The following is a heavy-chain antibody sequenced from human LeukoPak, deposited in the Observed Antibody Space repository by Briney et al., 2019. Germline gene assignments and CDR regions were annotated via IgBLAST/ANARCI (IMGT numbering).Heavy chain of an antibody. Sequence: PSETLSLTCTVSGGSISSSSYYWGWIRQPPGKGLEWIGSIYYSGSTYYNPSLKSRVTISVDTSKNQFSLKLSSVTAADTAVYYCARLVLLWFGTLDYWGQGTLVTVSS. V-gene: IGHV4-39*01. CDR2: IYYSGST. J-gene: IGHJ4*02. D-gene: IGHD3-10*01. CDR1: GGSISSSSYY. CDR3: ARLVLLWFGTLDY.